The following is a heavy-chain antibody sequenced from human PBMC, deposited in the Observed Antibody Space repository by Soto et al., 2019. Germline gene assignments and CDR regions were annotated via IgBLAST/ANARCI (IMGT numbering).Heavy chain of an antibody. V-gene: IGHV1-3*01. CDR2: INAGNGNT. J-gene: IGHJ6*02. Sequence: QVQLVQSGAEVKKPGASVKVSCKASGYTFTSYAMHWVRQAPGQRLEWMGWINAGNGNTKYSQKFQGRVTITRDTSPSTAYMGLSSLRSEDMAVYYCASEYCSGGSCPPYYGMDVWGQGTTVTVSS. CDR1: GYTFTSYA. CDR3: ASEYCSGGSCPPYYGMDV. D-gene: IGHD2-15*01.